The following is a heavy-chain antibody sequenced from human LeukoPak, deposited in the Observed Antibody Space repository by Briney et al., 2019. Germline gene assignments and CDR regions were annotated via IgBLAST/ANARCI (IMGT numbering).Heavy chain of an antibody. J-gene: IGHJ4*02. V-gene: IGHV3-7*01. Sequence: GVSLRLSCAASGFSFSSHWMSWVRQAPGKGLEWVANIEGDGSERNYLDSVKGRFTISRDNAKNSLYLQMNSLRAEDTAVYYCARDPRIAAAADPYWGQGTLVTVSS. CDR3: ARDPRIAAAADPY. CDR2: IEGDGSER. CDR1: GFSFSSHW. D-gene: IGHD6-13*01.